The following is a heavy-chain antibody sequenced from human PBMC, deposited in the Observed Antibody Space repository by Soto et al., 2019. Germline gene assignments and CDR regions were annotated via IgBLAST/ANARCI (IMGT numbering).Heavy chain of an antibody. Sequence: GGSLRLSCAASGFTFSTYAMSWVRQAPGKGLEWVLGISGSGGSTYYADSVKGRFTISRDNSKNTLYVQMNSLRAEDTAVYYCAKLGGSRGYSGSIDYWGQGTLVTVSS. CDR2: ISGSGGST. J-gene: IGHJ4*02. D-gene: IGHD5-12*01. V-gene: IGHV3-23*01. CDR1: GFTFSTYA. CDR3: AKLGGSRGYSGSIDY.